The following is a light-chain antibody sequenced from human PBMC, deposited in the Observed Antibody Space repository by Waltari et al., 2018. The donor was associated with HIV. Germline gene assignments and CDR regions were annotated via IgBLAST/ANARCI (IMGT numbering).Light chain of an antibody. CDR1: QSVRGY. J-gene: IGKJ4*01. CDR3: QQRSDWPRT. Sequence: EIVFTQTPTTLSLSPGERATLSCRASQSVRGYLAWYQRKPGQAPRLLIYDTSNRATGIPVRFSGSGSGTDFTLTISSIEPDDIAVYYCQQRSDWPRTFGGGTKVEIK. CDR2: DTS. V-gene: IGKV3-11*01.